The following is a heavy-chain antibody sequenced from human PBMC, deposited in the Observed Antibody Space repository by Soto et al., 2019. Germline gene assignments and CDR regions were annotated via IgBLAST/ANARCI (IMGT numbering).Heavy chain of an antibody. Sequence: ASLKGSCKTFGYTFTRYHINWGRKATGQGLEWMGWMNPNSGNTGYAQKFQGRVTMTRNTSISTAYMELSSLRSEDTAVYYCARGGCSGGSCHWYFDLWGRGTLVTVSS. D-gene: IGHD2-15*01. V-gene: IGHV1-8*01. J-gene: IGHJ2*01. CDR3: ARGGCSGGSCHWYFDL. CDR2: MNPNSGNT. CDR1: GYTFTRYH.